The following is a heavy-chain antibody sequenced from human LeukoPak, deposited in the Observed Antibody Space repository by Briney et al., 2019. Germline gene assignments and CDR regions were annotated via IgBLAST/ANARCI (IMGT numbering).Heavy chain of an antibody. V-gene: IGHV3-9*01. CDR2: ISWHSGSI. D-gene: IGHD6-19*01. Sequence: GGSLRLSCAASGFTFDDYAMHCVRQAPGEGLWGGSGISWHSGSIGYADTVKGRFTISRDNAKNSLYLQMNSLRAEDTALYYCAKDSGSGWYESNWFDPWGQGTLVTVSS. J-gene: IGHJ5*02. CDR3: AKDSGSGWYESNWFDP. CDR1: GFTFDDYA.